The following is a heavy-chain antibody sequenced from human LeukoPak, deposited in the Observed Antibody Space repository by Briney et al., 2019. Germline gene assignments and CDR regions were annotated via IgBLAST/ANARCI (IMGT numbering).Heavy chain of an antibody. CDR3: AKDISVGIVAEPVAMVSPLDV. D-gene: IGHD2-2*01. CDR2: ITWNSHSI. V-gene: IGHV3-9*01. CDR1: GFTFSSYA. J-gene: IGHJ3*01. Sequence: GGSLRLSCAASGFTFSSYAMSWVRQAPGKGLEWVSGITWNSHSIAYADSVKGQFTISRDNAKNSLYLQMNSLRAEDTALYYCAKDISVGIVAEPVAMVSPLDVWGQGTMVTVSS.